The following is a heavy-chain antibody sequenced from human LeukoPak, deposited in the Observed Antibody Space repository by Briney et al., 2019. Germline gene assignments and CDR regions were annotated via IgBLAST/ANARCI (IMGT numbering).Heavy chain of an antibody. CDR1: GFTFSSYA. CDR3: AKVLAATPNYYYYGMDV. D-gene: IGHD1-26*01. V-gene: IGHV3-23*01. J-gene: IGHJ6*02. CDR2: IIGSGGST. Sequence: GGSLRLSCAASGFTFSSYAMSWVRPAPGEGLEWVSAIIGSGGSTYYADSVKGRLTISRDNSKNTLYLQMNSLRAEDTAVYYCAKVLAATPNYYYYGMDVWGQGTTVTVSS.